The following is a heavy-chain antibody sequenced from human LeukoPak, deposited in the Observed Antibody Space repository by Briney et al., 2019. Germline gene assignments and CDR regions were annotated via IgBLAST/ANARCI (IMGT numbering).Heavy chain of an antibody. CDR2: IKQDGSEK. CDR3: AREMVPYYYGSGT. CDR1: GFTFSSYW. D-gene: IGHD3-10*01. Sequence: GGSLRLSCAASGFTFSSYWMSWVRQAPGKGLEWVANIKQDGSEKYYVDSVKGRFTISRDNAKNSLYLQMNSPRAEDTAVYYCAREMVPYYYGSGTWGQGTLVTVSS. J-gene: IGHJ5*02. V-gene: IGHV3-7*01.